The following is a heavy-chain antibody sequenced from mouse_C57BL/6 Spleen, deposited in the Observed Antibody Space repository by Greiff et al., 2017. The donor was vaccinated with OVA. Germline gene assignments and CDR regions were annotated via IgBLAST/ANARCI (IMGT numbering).Heavy chain of an antibody. V-gene: IGHV1-15*01. D-gene: IGHD4-1*02. Sequence: QVQLQQSGAELVRPGASVTLSCKASGYTFTDYEMHWVKQTPVHGLEWIGAIAPETGGTAYNQKFKGKAILTADKSSSTAYMELRSLTSEDSAVYYCTINWDWYFDVWGTGTTVTVSS. CDR2: IAPETGGT. CDR1: GYTFTDYE. CDR3: TINWDWYFDV. J-gene: IGHJ1*03.